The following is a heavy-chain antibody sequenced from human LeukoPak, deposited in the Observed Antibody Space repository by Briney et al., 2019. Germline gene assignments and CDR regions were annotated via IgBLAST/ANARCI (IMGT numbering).Heavy chain of an antibody. D-gene: IGHD7-27*01. V-gene: IGHV3-23*01. CDR1: EFTFSSYA. Sequence: GGSLRLSCAASEFTFSSYAMSWVRQAPGKGLEWVSSISSSGGNTYYSDSVKGRFTISRDNSKNTLFLQMNSLTDGDTAVYYCASQSRTQLGIGAFDIWGQGTLVTVSS. CDR3: ASQSRTQLGIGAFDI. J-gene: IGHJ3*02. CDR2: ISSSGGNT.